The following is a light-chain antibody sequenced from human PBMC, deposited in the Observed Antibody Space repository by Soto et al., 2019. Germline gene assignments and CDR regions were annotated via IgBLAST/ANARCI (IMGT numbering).Light chain of an antibody. V-gene: IGKV3-20*01. J-gene: IGKJ5*01. Sequence: EIMLTQFPGTLSLSPGERATLSCRASQSVTGNSLAWYQQKLGRAPRVLIYGASNRATGIPDRFSGSGSGTDFTLTITRLEPADFGVYYCQQYGSSHTFGQGTRLEIK. CDR3: QQYGSSHT. CDR1: QSVTGNS. CDR2: GAS.